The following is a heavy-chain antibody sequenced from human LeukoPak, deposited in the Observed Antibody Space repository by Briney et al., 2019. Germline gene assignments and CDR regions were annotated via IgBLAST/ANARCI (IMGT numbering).Heavy chain of an antibody. D-gene: IGHD6-13*01. CDR1: GFTFSSYA. V-gene: IGHV3-23*01. Sequence: EPGGSLRLSCAASGFTFSSYAMSWVRQAPGKGLEWVSAISGSGGSTYYADSVKGRFTISRDNSKNTLYLQMNSLRGEDTAVYYCARNSEYSSTPINYWGQGTLVTVSS. CDR3: ARNSEYSSTPINY. CDR2: ISGSGGST. J-gene: IGHJ4*02.